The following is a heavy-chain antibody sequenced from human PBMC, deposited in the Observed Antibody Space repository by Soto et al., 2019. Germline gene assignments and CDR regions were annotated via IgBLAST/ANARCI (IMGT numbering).Heavy chain of an antibody. CDR2: IHPSDFDT. D-gene: IGHD5-12*01. J-gene: IGHJ5*02. CDR3: AIHSTGYEDS. Sequence: GESLKISCKGSGYSFTSYWIGWVRQMPGKGLEWMGIIHPSDFDTRYSPSFQGQVTISADKSIGTAYLQWSSLRASDTAMYCCAIHSTGYEDSWGQGTLVTVSS. V-gene: IGHV5-51*01. CDR1: GYSFTSYW.